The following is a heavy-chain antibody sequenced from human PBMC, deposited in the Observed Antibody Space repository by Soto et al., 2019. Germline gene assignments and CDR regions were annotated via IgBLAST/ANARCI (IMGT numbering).Heavy chain of an antibody. V-gene: IGHV1-46*01. D-gene: IGHD3-3*01. Sequence: QVRLVQSGAEVRRPGASVKVSCKAPGDTFTSYYLNWVRQAPGQGLEWMGVINPHGGSTKYAQKFQGRVTMTIDTSRSTVYMELRSLRSDDTAIYYCARSSGGNFGIIIEGSNWFDPWGQGTLVTVSS. CDR2: INPHGGST. J-gene: IGHJ5*02. CDR1: GDTFTSYY. CDR3: ARSSGGNFGIIIEGSNWFDP.